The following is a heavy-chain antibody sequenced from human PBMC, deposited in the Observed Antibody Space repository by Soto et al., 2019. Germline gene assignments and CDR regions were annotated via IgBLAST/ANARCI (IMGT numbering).Heavy chain of an antibody. J-gene: IGHJ6*02. Sequence: SQTLSLTWAISGGSVSTNNAAGNWIRQSPSRGLEWLGRTYYRSKWYNDYAVSVKSRITINPDTSKNQSSLQLNSVTPEDTAVYYCARSYSGYASLSGMDVWGQGTTLTVSS. D-gene: IGHD5-12*01. CDR1: GGSVSTNNAA. CDR3: ARSYSGYASLSGMDV. V-gene: IGHV6-1*01. CDR2: TYYRSKWYN.